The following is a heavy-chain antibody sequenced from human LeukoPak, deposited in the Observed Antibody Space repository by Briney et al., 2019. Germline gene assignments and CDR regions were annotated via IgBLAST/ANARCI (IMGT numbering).Heavy chain of an antibody. CDR3: ARDWRSGYDLVFPLDY. CDR2: INTNTGNP. Sequence: ASVKVSCKASGYTFTSYAMNWVRQAPGQGLEWMGWINTNTGNPTYAQGFTGRFVFSLDTSVSTAYLQISSLKAEDAAVYYCARDWRSGYDLVFPLDYWGQGTLVTVSS. D-gene: IGHD5-12*01. V-gene: IGHV7-4-1*02. J-gene: IGHJ4*02. CDR1: GYTFTSYA.